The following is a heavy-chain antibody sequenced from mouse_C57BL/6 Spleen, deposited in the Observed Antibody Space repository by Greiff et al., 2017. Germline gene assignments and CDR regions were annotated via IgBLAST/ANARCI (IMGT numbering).Heavy chain of an antibody. V-gene: IGHV1-64*01. Sequence: QVQLQQPGAELVKPGASVKLSCKASGYTFTSYWMHWVKQRPGQGLEWIGMIHPNSGSTNYNEKFKSKATLTVDKSSSTAYMQLSSLTSEDSAVYYCARELAYDYDRDWYFDVWGTGTTVTVSS. D-gene: IGHD2-4*01. CDR3: ARELAYDYDRDWYFDV. CDR2: IHPNSGST. CDR1: GYTFTSYW. J-gene: IGHJ1*03.